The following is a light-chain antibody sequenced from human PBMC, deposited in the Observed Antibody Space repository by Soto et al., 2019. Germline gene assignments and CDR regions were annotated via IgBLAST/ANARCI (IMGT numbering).Light chain of an antibody. CDR3: QQYGSSGT. Sequence: EIVLTQSPGTPSLSPGERATLSCRASQSVSSSYLAWYQQKPGQAPGLLIYGASSRATGIPDRFSGSGSGTDFTLTISRLAPEDFAVYYCQQYGSSGTFGQGTKVDI. CDR2: GAS. J-gene: IGKJ1*01. V-gene: IGKV3-20*01. CDR1: QSVSSSY.